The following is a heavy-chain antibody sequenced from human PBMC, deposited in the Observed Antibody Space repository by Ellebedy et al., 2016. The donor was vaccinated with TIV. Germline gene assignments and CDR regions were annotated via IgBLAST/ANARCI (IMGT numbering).Heavy chain of an antibody. V-gene: IGHV4-38-2*02. Sequence: MPSETLSLSCNLPGYSISSGYYWSWIRQPPGKGLEWIGEITHSVSTNYNPSLKSRVTISVDTSKNQFSLNLSSVTAADTAVYYCARGLARDYWGQGTLVTVSS. CDR1: GYSISSGYY. CDR2: ITHSVST. CDR3: ARGLARDY. J-gene: IGHJ4*02.